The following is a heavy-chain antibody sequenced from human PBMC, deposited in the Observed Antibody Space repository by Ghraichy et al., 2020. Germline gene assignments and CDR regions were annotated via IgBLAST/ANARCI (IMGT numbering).Heavy chain of an antibody. D-gene: IGHD1-1*01. CDR2: INHSGST. V-gene: IGHV4-34*01. CDR3: ARRSGNDAFAI. J-gene: IGHJ3*02. CDR1: GGSFSGYY. Sequence: SETLSLTCAVYGGSFSGYYWSWIRQPPGKGLEWIGEINHSGSTTYNPSLKSRVTISVDTSKTQFSLKLTSVTAADTPVYYCARRSGNDAFAIWGQGTMVPSSS.